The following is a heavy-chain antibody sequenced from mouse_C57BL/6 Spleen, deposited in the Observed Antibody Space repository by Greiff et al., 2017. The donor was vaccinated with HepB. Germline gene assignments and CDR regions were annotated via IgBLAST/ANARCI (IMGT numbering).Heavy chain of an antibody. Sequence: VQLQQSGAELVRPGSSVKLSCKASGYTFTSYWMDWVKQRPGQGLEWIGNIYPSDSETHYNQKFKDKATLTVDKSSSTAYMQLSSLTSEDSAVYYGARWDDYGGFAYWGQGTLVTVSA. V-gene: IGHV1-61*01. CDR3: ARWDDYGGFAY. D-gene: IGHD2-4*01. CDR2: IYPSDSET. CDR1: GYTFTSYW. J-gene: IGHJ3*01.